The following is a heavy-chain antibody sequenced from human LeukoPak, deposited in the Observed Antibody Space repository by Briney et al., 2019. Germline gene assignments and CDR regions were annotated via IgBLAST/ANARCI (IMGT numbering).Heavy chain of an antibody. CDR1: GGSISSGGYS. J-gene: IGHJ3*02. V-gene: IGHV4-30-2*01. CDR2: IYYSGST. Sequence: SETLSLTCAVSGGSISSGGYSWNWIRQPPGKGLEWIGYIYYSGSTYNNPSFKSRVTISVDTSKNQFSLKLSSVTAADTAVYYCARDLGSRPFLAFDIWGQGTMVTVSS. D-gene: IGHD1-26*01. CDR3: ARDLGSRPFLAFDI.